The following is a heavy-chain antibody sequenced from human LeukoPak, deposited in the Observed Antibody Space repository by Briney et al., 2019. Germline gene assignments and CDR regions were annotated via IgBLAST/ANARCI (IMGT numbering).Heavy chain of an antibody. CDR2: IIPIFGTA. J-gene: IGHJ5*02. V-gene: IGHV1-69*13. D-gene: IGHD2-21*02. Sequence: GASVKVSCKASGYTFTSYAMHWVRQAPGQRLEWMGGIIPIFGTANYAQKFQGRVTITADESTGTAYMELSSLRSEDTAVYYCASLDAYCGGDCYWFDPWGQGTLVTVSS. CDR1: GYTFTSYA. CDR3: ASLDAYCGGDCYWFDP.